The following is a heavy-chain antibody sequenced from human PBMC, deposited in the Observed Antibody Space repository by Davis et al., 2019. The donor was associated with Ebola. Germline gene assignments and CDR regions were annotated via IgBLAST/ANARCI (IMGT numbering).Heavy chain of an antibody. D-gene: IGHD6-13*01. CDR3: AKDLAVAVAGATRYYYGMDV. J-gene: IGHJ6*02. CDR1: GFTFSTYG. Sequence: GESLKISCAASGFTFSTYGMNWVRQAPGKGLEWVSTISGGGDNTYYSDSAKGRFTTSRDNSKNTLSLQLNSLRGDDTAVYYCAKDLAVAVAGATRYYYGMDVWGQGTTVTVFS. V-gene: IGHV3-23*01. CDR2: ISGGGDNT.